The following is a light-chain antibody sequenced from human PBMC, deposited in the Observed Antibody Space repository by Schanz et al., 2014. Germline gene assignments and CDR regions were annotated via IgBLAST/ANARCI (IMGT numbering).Light chain of an antibody. CDR2: DTS. V-gene: IGKV3-11*01. CDR3: QQYGSSPET. J-gene: IGKJ1*01. Sequence: DIVLTQSPATLSLSPGERATLSCRASQSVSSYLAWYQHIPGQAPRLLIYDTSNRATGIPARFSGSGSGTDFTLTISSLEPEDFAVYYCQQYGSSPETFGQGTKVEIK. CDR1: QSVSSY.